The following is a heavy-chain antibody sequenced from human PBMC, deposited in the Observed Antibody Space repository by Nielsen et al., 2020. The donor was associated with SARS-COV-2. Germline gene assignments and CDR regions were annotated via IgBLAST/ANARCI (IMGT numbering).Heavy chain of an antibody. CDR1: GGSVSSSSSY. Sequence: GSLRLSCTVSGGSVSSSSSYWTWIRQTPGNGLEWIGYFYYSGRTDYNPSLKNRVTISIDTSKNHFSLKLTSVTATDTAVYYCARENYDVLTYFYGMDVWGQGTTVTVSS. J-gene: IGHJ6*02. V-gene: IGHV4-61*03. D-gene: IGHD3-9*01. CDR3: ARENYDVLTYFYGMDV. CDR2: FYYSGRT.